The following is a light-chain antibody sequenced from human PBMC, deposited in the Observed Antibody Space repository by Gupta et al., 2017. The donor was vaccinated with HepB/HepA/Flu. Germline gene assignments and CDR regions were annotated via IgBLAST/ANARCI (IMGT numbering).Light chain of an antibody. Sequence: DIMMTQSPLSLPVIPGESASISCRSSQGLLRNGNNFLDWYVQKPGQSPQLLIYLGSNRASGVPDRFSGSESGTDFTLKINRVEAGDVGIYFCMQGLQSPRTFGQGTRLEI. CDR1: QGLLRNGNNF. J-gene: IGKJ5*01. CDR2: LGS. CDR3: MQGLQSPRT. V-gene: IGKV2-28*01.